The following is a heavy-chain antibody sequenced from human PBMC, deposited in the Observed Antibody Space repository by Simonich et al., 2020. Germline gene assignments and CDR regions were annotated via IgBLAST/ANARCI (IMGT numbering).Heavy chain of an antibody. Sequence: QVQLVQSGAEVKKPGASVKVSCKASGYTFTGYYMHWVRQAPGQGLELMGWINPTRGGTNSAQKFQGRVTMTRDTSSSTAYMELSRLRSDDTAVYYCARWPSIPASYGSGSYFDYWGQGTLVTVSS. CDR2: INPTRGGT. CDR3: ARWPSIPASYGSGSYFDY. J-gene: IGHJ4*02. CDR1: GYTFTGYY. D-gene: IGHD3-10*01. V-gene: IGHV1-2*02.